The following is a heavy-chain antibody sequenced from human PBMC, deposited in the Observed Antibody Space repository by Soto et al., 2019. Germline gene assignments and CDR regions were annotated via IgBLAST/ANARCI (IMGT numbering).Heavy chain of an antibody. J-gene: IGHJ5*02. CDR3: AKDAVYKDGLCLMDS. D-gene: IGHD1-1*01. V-gene: IGHV3-7*01. CDR2: INQDGSEI. Sequence: PGKGLEWVATINQDGSEIYYVDSVKGRFTISRDNAKNSLYLQMISLRVEDTAVYYCAKDAVYKDGLCLMDSWGQGTLVT.